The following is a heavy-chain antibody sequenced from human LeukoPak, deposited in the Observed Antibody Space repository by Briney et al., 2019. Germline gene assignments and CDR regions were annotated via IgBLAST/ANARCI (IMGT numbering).Heavy chain of an antibody. CDR1: GFTFGDHA. Sequence: GGSLRLSCTASGFTFGDHAMSWVRQAPGKGLEWVGFVRSKAYRGTTEYAASVKGRFIISRDDSKGIAYLQMNSLNIEDTAVYYCTRGPIHLWRYSGMDVWGQGTTVIVSS. CDR2: VRSKAYRGTT. V-gene: IGHV3-49*04. CDR3: TRGPIHLWRYSGMDV. J-gene: IGHJ6*02. D-gene: IGHD5-18*01.